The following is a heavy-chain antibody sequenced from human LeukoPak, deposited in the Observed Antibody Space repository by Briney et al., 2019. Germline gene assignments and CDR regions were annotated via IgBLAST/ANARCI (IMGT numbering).Heavy chain of an antibody. CDR2: ISSSSYI. CDR3: AKSSGGLPRDYFDY. D-gene: IGHD1-26*01. V-gene: IGHV3-21*01. CDR1: GFTFSSYS. Sequence: GGSLRLSCAASGFTFSSYSMNWVRQAPGKGLEWVSSISSSSYIYYADSVKGRFTISRDNAKNSLYLQMNSLRAEDTAVYYCAKSSGGLPRDYFDYWGQGTLVTVSS. J-gene: IGHJ4*02.